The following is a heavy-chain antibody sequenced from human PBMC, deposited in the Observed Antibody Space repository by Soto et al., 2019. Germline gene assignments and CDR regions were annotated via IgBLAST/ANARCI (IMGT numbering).Heavy chain of an antibody. CDR1: GFTVSSNY. V-gene: IGHV3-66*01. J-gene: IGHJ6*02. Sequence: EVLLVESGGGLVQPGGSLRLSSAASGFTVSSNYMSWVRQAPGKGLEWVSVIYSGGSTYYADSVKGRFTISRDNSKNTLYLQMNSLRAEDTAVYYCARDRRHYYGMDVWGQGTTVTVSS. CDR3: ARDRRHYYGMDV. CDR2: IYSGGST.